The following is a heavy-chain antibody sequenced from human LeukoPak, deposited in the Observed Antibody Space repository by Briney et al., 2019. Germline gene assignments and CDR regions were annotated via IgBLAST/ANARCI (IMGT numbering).Heavy chain of an antibody. V-gene: IGHV4-39*07. Sequence: SETLSLTCTVSGGSISSSSYYWGWIRQPSGKGLEWIGSIYYSGSTYYNPSLKSRVTISVDTSKNQFSLKLSSVTAADTAVYYCARVKFYYDSSGYPYFDYWGQGTLVTVSS. CDR1: GGSISSSSYY. CDR3: ARVKFYYDSSGYPYFDY. J-gene: IGHJ4*02. CDR2: IYYSGST. D-gene: IGHD3-22*01.